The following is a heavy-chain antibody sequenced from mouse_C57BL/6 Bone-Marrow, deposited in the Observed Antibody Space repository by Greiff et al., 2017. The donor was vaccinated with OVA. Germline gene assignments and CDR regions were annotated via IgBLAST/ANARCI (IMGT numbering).Heavy chain of an antibody. V-gene: IGHV1-69*01. J-gene: IGHJ2*01. D-gene: IGHD1-1*01. Sequence: VQLQQPGAELVKPGASVKISCKASGYTFTSYWMHWVKQRPGQGLEWIGEIDPSDSYTNYNQKFKGKSTLTVDKSSSTAYMQLSSLTSEDSAVYYCARERAYYYGPNYFDYWGQGTTLTVSS. CDR2: IDPSDSYT. CDR3: ARERAYYYGPNYFDY. CDR1: GYTFTSYW.